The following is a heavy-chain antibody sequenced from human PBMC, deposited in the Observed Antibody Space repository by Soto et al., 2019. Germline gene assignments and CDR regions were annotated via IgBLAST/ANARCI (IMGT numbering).Heavy chain of an antibody. Sequence: SATLTESGSVSVTVTLRGSYYWSWIRQRPGKGLECLGHIFNSGSAYYNPSLRSRATISLDTFKNEFSLTLRSVTAADTAVYFCARGYSGYDYNFDYWGQGISVTVSS. V-gene: IGHV4-31*03. CDR1: VTVTLRGSYY. J-gene: IGHJ4*02. D-gene: IGHD5-12*01. CDR2: IFNSGSA. CDR3: ARGYSGYDYNFDY.